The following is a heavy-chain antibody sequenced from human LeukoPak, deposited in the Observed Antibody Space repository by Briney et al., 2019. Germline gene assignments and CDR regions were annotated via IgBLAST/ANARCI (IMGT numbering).Heavy chain of an antibody. Sequence: GGSLRLSCAASGFTFSSFWMTWVRQAPGKEPEWVANIKKDGSEKYYVDSVKGRFTISRDNAKNSLFLQMNSLRAEDTAVYYCARGGSGSSWYDAFDIWGQGTMVTVSS. CDR3: ARGGSGSSWYDAFDI. V-gene: IGHV3-7*01. CDR1: GFTFSSFW. CDR2: IKKDGSEK. J-gene: IGHJ3*02. D-gene: IGHD6-13*01.